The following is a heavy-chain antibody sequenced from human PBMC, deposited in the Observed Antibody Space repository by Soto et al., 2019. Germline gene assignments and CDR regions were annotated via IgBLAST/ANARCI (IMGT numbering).Heavy chain of an antibody. CDR1: GGSISSGGYY. Sequence: SETLSLTCTVSGGSISSGGYYWSWIRQHPGKGLEWIGYIYYSGSTYYNPPLKSRVTISVDTSKNQFSLKLSSVTAADTAVYYCARESYYDFWSGDGKDDVYYYYYMDVWGKGTTVTVSS. D-gene: IGHD3-3*01. CDR2: IYYSGST. V-gene: IGHV4-31*03. J-gene: IGHJ6*03. CDR3: ARESYYDFWSGDGKDDVYYYYYMDV.